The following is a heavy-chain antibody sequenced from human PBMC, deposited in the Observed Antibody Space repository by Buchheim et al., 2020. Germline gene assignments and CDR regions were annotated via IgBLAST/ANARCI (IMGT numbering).Heavy chain of an antibody. CDR3: AVTNWFNP. Sequence: EVQVVESGGGLVQPGGSLRLSCAASGFTFSDYWMSWVRQAPGKGLEWVANIIHDGSEKYYVDSVKGRFTISRDNARNILYLQMNSLGVDDTAVYYCAVTNWFNPWGQGTL. CDR1: GFTFSDYW. CDR2: IIHDGSEK. V-gene: IGHV3-7*01. D-gene: IGHD4-17*01. J-gene: IGHJ5*02.